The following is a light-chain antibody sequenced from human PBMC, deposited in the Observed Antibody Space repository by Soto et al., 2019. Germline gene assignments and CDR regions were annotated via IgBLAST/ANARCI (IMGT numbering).Light chain of an antibody. V-gene: IGLV2-8*01. Sequence: QSALTQPPSASGSPGQSVTISCIGTSSDIGCYHHVSWYQQYPGKAPRVMIYDVSERPSGVPDRFSGSKSGNTASLTVSGLQAEDEADYYCFSYSDTYTYLFGTGTKVTVL. J-gene: IGLJ1*01. CDR1: SSDIGCYHH. CDR3: FSYSDTYTYL. CDR2: DVS.